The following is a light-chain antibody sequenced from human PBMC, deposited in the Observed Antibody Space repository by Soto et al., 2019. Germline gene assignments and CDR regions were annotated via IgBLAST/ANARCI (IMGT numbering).Light chain of an antibody. J-gene: IGLJ1*01. CDR1: SSYIGPYDH. CDR2: AVS. CDR3: SSYAGNYSYV. V-gene: IGLV2-11*01. Sequence: QSALTQPRSVSGSPGQSVTISCTRTSSYIGPYDHVAWYQQHPGKAPKLIIFAVSKRPSGVPDRFSGSKSGNTASLTISGLQDEDEADYYCSSYAGNYSYVSATGTKLXV.